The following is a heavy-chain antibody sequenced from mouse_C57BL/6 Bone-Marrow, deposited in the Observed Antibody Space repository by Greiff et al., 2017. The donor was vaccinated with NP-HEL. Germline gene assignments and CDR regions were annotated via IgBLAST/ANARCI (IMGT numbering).Heavy chain of an antibody. CDR2: IDPSDSYT. Sequence: VQLQQPGAELVKPGASVKLSCKASGSTFTSYWMQWVKQRPGQGLEWIGEIDPSDSYTNYNQKFKGKAKLTVDTSSSTAYMHLSSLTSEDSAVYYCARWTFADWGQGTLVTVSA. CDR1: GSTFTSYW. J-gene: IGHJ3*01. CDR3: ARWTFAD. V-gene: IGHV1-50*01.